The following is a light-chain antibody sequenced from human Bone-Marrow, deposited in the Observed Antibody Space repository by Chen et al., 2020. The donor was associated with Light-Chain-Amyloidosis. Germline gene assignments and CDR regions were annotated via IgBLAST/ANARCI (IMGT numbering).Light chain of an antibody. CDR3: QTWGGGDRGV. V-gene: IGLV4-69*01. CDR2: MHRDGRH. J-gene: IGLJ3*02. CDR1: SGHSSYD. Sequence: VLTQSPSPPTSLGASLKITCTLSSGHSSYDIAWHQHQPDKGPRLLMNMHRDGRHLTGDGIPDRSSASGAGAERSLTSTRLQSEDEADCYCQTWGGGDRGVFGGGTKLTVV.